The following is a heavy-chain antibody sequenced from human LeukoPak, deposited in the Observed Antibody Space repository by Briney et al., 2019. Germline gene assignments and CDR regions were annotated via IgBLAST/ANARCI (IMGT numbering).Heavy chain of an antibody. CDR2: ISYDGSNK. CDR1: GFTFSSYA. Sequence: GGSLRLSCAASGFTFSSYAMHWVRQAPGKGLEWVAVISYDGSNKYYADSVKGRFTISRDNSKNTLYLQMNSLRAEDTAVYHCASDHDDILTGYYRKLDYWGQGTLVTVSS. J-gene: IGHJ4*02. V-gene: IGHV3-30*04. D-gene: IGHD3-9*01. CDR3: ASDHDDILTGYYRKLDY.